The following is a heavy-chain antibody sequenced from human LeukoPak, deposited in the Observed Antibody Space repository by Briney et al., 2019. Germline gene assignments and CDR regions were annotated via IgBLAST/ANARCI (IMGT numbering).Heavy chain of an antibody. CDR1: GFTFTSYS. CDR2: ISGGGGST. D-gene: IGHD1-26*01. J-gene: IGHJ4*02. CDR3: AKGGKWDVTPFDY. Sequence: GVSLRLSCAVSGFTFTSYSMNWVRQAPGKGLEWVSTISGGGGSTYYADSVKGRFTISRDNPKNTLYLQVNSLRAEDTAVYYCAKGGKWDVTPFDYWGQGTLVTVSS. V-gene: IGHV3-23*01.